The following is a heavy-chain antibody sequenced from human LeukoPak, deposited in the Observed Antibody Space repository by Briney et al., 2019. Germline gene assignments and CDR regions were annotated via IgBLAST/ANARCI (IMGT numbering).Heavy chain of an antibody. CDR2: ISYDGRNK. CDR1: GFTFSNYA. J-gene: IGHJ3*02. Sequence: GGSLRLSCAASGFTFSNYAMHWVRQAPGKGLEWVALISYDGRNKYYADSVRGRFTISRDNSRDALYLQMNSLRGEDTAVYYCARGGAFDIWGQGTMVTVSS. CDR3: ARGGAFDI. V-gene: IGHV3-30*04.